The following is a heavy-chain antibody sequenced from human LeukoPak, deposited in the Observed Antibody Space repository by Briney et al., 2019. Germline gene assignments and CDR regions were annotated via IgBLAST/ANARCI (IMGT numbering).Heavy chain of an antibody. CDR2: IIPIFGTA. CDR1: GYTFTSYG. D-gene: IGHD1-26*01. Sequence: SVKVSCKASGYTFTSYGISWVRQAPGQGLEWMGGIIPIFGTANYAQKFQGRVTITADESTSTAYMELSSLRSEDTAVYYCAREPHSGSYYGYWGQGALVTVSS. V-gene: IGHV1-69*13. CDR3: AREPHSGSYYGY. J-gene: IGHJ4*03.